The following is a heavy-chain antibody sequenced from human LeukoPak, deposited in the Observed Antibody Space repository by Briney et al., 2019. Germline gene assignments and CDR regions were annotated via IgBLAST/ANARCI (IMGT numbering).Heavy chain of an antibody. J-gene: IGHJ5*02. V-gene: IGHV1-2*06. D-gene: IGHD6-19*01. CDR3: ARAKGAVDHNWFDP. CDR2: INPNSGGT. Sequence: ASVKVSCKASGYTFTGYYMHWVRQAPGQGLEWMGRINPNSGGTYSAQKFQGRDTMTRDTPISTAYMELSRLRFDDTAVYYCARAKGAVDHNWFDPWGQGTLVTVSS. CDR1: GYTFTGYY.